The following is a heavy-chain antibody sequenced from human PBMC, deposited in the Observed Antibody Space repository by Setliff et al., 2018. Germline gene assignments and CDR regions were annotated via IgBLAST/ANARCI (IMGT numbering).Heavy chain of an antibody. CDR3: ARSFSRREKFLLDY. V-gene: IGHV4-39*07. J-gene: IGHJ4*02. Sequence: SETLSLTCSISGDSTTSHNYNWGWIRQPPGKRLEWIGEIIHSGSTNYNPSLKSRVTISMDTSKNQFSLKVSSVTAADTAVYYCARSFSRREKFLLDYWGQGALVTVSS. CDR2: IIHSGST. CDR1: GDSTTSHNYN.